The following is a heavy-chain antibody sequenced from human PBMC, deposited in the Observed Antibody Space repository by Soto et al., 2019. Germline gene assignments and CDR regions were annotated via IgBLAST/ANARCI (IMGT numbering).Heavy chain of an antibody. V-gene: IGHV1-18*01. Sequence: ASVKGSCKASGYTFTNYGIIWVRQAPGQGLEWMGWISAYNGNTKYAQKLQGIVTMTTDTSTSTAYMELRSLRSDDTAVYYCARDGYYYDSSGYNCDYWGQGTLVTVSS. D-gene: IGHD3-22*01. CDR2: ISAYNGNT. CDR1: GYTFTNYG. J-gene: IGHJ4*02. CDR3: ARDGYYYDSSGYNCDY.